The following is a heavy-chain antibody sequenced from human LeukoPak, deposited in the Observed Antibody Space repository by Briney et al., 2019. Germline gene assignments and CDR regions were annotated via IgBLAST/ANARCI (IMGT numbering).Heavy chain of an antibody. V-gene: IGHV4-39*01. Sequence: SETLSLTCTVSGGSISSYYWGWIRQPPGKGLEWIGSIYYSGSTYYNPSLKSRVTISVDTSKNQFSLKLSSVTAADTAVYYCARHEGSSRTNPFDYWGQGTLVTVSS. CDR3: ARHEGSSRTNPFDY. J-gene: IGHJ4*02. CDR1: GGSISSYY. CDR2: IYYSGST. D-gene: IGHD6-13*01.